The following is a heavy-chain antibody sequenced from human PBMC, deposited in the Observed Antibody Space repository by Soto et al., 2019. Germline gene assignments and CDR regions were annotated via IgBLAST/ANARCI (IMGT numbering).Heavy chain of an antibody. V-gene: IGHV1-18*01. J-gene: IGHJ4*02. Sequence: QVQLVQSGAEVKKPGASVKVSCKASGYTFTSYGISWVRQAPGQGLEWMGWNSAYNGNTNYAQKLQGRVTMTTDTSTCTAYMELRSLRSDVTAVYYCARDGSSGVFSVGATQYYWCQGTLVTVSS. D-gene: IGHD1-26*01. CDR3: ARDGSSGVFSVGATQYY. CDR2: NSAYNGNT. CDR1: GYTFTSYG.